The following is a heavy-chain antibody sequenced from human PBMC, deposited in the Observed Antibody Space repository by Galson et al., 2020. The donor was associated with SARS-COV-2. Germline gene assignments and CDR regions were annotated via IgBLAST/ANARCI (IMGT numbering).Heavy chain of an antibody. CDR2: FDPEDGET. Sequence: ASVKVSCQVSGYTLTELSMHWVRQAPGKGLEWMGGFDPEDGETIYAQKFQGRVTMTEDTSTDTAYMELSSLRSEDTAVYYCATLECSGGSCYSWCCMDVWGQGTTVTVSS. J-gene: IGHJ6*02. CDR3: ATLECSGGSCYSWCCMDV. CDR1: GYTLTELS. V-gene: IGHV1-24*01. D-gene: IGHD2-15*01.